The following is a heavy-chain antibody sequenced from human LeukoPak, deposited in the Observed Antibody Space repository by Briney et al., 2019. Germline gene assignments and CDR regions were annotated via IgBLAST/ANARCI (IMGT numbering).Heavy chain of an antibody. V-gene: IGHV7-4-1*02. J-gene: IGHJ4*02. CDR2: INTNTGNP. CDR1: GYTFTSCA. CDR3: ARDPTGVLTVHYFDY. D-gene: IGHD3-10*01. Sequence: ASVKVSCKASGYTFTSCAMNWVRQAPGQGLEWMGWINTNTGNPTYAQGFTGRFVFSLDTSVSTAYLQISSLKAEDTAVYYCARDPTGVLTVHYFDYWGQGTLVTVSS.